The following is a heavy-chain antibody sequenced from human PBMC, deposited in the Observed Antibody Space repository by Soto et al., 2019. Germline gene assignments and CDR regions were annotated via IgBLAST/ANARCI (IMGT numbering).Heavy chain of an antibody. Sequence: EVQLVQSGAEVKKPGESLKISCKGSGFTFTSYWIAWVRQMPGKGLEWMGIIYPGDSDSSYGPSFQGQVTISADKSINTVYLHWSSLKASHTAIYYCAKHEGYCSTTTCSNFAYWGQGTLVTVSS. CDR3: AKHEGYCSTTTCSNFAY. J-gene: IGHJ4*02. V-gene: IGHV5-51*01. D-gene: IGHD2-2*01. CDR1: GFTFTSYW. CDR2: IYPGDSDS.